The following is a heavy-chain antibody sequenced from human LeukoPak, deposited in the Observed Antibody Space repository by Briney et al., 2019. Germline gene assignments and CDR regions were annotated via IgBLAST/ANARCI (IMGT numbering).Heavy chain of an antibody. V-gene: IGHV3-30*04. CDR3: TTSRRSSYGYRALELPPSPVD. CDR1: GFTFSSYA. D-gene: IGHD5-18*01. J-gene: IGHJ4*02. CDR2: ISYDGSNK. Sequence: PGRSLRLSCAASGFTFSSYAMHWVRQAPGKGLEWVAVISYDGSNKYYADSVKGRFTISRDNAKNSLYLQMNSLRVADTAVYYCTTSRRSSYGYRALELPPSPVDWGQGTLVTVSS.